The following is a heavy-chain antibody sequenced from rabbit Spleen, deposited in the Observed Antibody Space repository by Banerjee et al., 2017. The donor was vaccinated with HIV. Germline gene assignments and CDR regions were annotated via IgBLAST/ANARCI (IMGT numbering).Heavy chain of an antibody. V-gene: IGHV1S45*01. CDR3: ARLGHGDYPYAYGLKL. Sequence: EQLEESGGGLVQPEGSLTLTCKASGVSFSDKDVMCWVRQAPGKGLEWIACINIVTGKTVYASWAKGRFIMSRTSSTTVTLQMTSLTAADTATYFCARLGHGDYPYAYGLKLWGPGTLVTVS. CDR2: INIVTGKT. J-gene: IGHJ4*01. D-gene: IGHD2-1*01. CDR1: GVSFSDKDV.